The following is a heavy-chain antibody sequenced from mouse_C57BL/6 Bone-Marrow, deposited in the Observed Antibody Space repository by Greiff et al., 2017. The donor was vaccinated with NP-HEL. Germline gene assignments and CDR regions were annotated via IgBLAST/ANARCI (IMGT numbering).Heavy chain of an antibody. CDR3: VRGYGSSHWYFDV. Sequence: VQLQQPGAELVKPGASVKLSCKASGYTFTSYWMHWVKQRPGQGLEWIGMIHPNSGSTNYNEKFKSKATLTVDKSSSTFYMQLSSLSSEDSAVYYCVRGYGSSHWYFDVWGTGTTVTVSS. D-gene: IGHD1-1*01. CDR2: IHPNSGST. V-gene: IGHV1-64*01. CDR1: GYTFTSYW. J-gene: IGHJ1*03.